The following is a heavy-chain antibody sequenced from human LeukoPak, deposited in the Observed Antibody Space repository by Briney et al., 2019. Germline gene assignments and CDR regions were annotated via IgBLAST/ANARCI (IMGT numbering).Heavy chain of an antibody. CDR2: TYHSGNA. D-gene: IGHD2-15*01. Sequence: PSETLSLTCAVSGYSISTGYHWGWIRQSPGTGLEWIGSTYHSGNAHYNPSLKSRVTISMDTSMNQFSLQVTSVTAADTAVYYCARTRYCSGATCYSPELFDSWGQGTLVTVSS. CDR3: ARTRYCSGATCYSPELFDS. CDR1: GYSISTGYH. J-gene: IGHJ4*02. V-gene: IGHV4-38-2*01.